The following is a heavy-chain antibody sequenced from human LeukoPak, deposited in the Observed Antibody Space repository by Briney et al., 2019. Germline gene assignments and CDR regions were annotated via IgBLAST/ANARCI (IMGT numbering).Heavy chain of an antibody. J-gene: IGHJ6*02. V-gene: IGHV4-59*12. D-gene: IGHD3-16*02. CDR1: GGSISSYY. Sequence: KSSETLSLTCTVSGGSISSYYWSWIRQPPGKGLEWIGYIYYSGSTNYNPSLKSRVTISVDTSKNQFSLKLSSVTAADTAVYYCARGAYDYVWGSYRFDYYYGMDVWGQGTTVTVSS. CDR2: IYYSGST. CDR3: ARGAYDYVWGSYRFDYYYGMDV.